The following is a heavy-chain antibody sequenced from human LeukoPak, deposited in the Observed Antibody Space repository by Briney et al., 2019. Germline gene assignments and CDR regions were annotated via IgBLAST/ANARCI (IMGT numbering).Heavy chain of an antibody. CDR1: GGSISSGGYY. CDR2: IYYGGST. V-gene: IGHV4-31*01. J-gene: IGHJ6*03. D-gene: IGHD3-3*01. Sequence: PSETLSLTCTVSGGSISSGGYYWSWIRQHSGKGLEWIGYIYYGGSTYYNPSLKSQVTMSVNTSKNQFSLKLSSVTAADTAVYYCARGAFIPVFGVNYMDVWGKGTTVTVSS. CDR3: ARGAFIPVFGVNYMDV.